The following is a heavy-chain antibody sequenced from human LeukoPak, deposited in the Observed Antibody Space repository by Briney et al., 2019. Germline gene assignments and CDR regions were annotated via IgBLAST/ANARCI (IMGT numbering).Heavy chain of an antibody. CDR1: GGSISSYY. CDR3: ARVGYSYGYGTNNWFDP. J-gene: IGHJ5*02. CDR2: IYYSGST. D-gene: IGHD5-18*01. Sequence: SETLSLTCTVSGGSISSYYWSWIRQPPGKGLEWIGYIYYSGSTNYNPPLKSRVTISVDTSKNQFSLKLSSVTAADTAVYYCARVGYSYGYGTNNWFDPWGQGTLVTVSS. V-gene: IGHV4-59*01.